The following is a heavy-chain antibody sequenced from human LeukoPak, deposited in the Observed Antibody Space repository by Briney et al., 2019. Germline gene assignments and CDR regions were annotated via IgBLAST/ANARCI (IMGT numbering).Heavy chain of an antibody. CDR3: AKAASSSWPSYYYGMDV. V-gene: IGHV3-23*01. D-gene: IGHD6-13*01. CDR2: ITGSGGNT. Sequence: GGSLRLSCAASGFIFSSYSMSWVRQAPGKGLEWVSVITGSGGNTYYADSVKGRFTVSKDNSKNTVYLQMSSLRVDDAAVYYCAKAASSSWPSYYYGMDVWGQGTTVTVSS. J-gene: IGHJ6*02. CDR1: GFIFSSYS.